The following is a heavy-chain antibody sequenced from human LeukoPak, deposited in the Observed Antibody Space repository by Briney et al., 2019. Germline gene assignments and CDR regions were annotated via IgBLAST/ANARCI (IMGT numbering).Heavy chain of an antibody. CDR2: ISGSGGSI. CDR3: AKDEDARPMYFQD. J-gene: IGHJ1*01. V-gene: IGHV3-23*01. D-gene: IGHD3-10*02. Sequence: GGSLRLSCAASEFTVSSNYMSWVRQAPGKGLEWVSAISGSGGSIYYADSVKGRFTVSRDNSKNTLYLQMYTLRAEDAAVYYCAKDEDARPMYFQDWGQGTLVTVSS. CDR1: EFTVSSNY.